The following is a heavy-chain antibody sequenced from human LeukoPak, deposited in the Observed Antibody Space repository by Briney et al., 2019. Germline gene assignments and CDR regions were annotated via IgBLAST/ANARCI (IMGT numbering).Heavy chain of an antibody. J-gene: IGHJ6*04. CDR2: IYTSGST. CDR3: ARESGVCSGGSCYSKGMDV. Sequence: SETLSLTCTVSGGSISSYYWSWIRQPAGKGLEWIGRIYTSGSTNYNPFLKSRVTMSVDTSKNQFSLKLSSVTAADTAVYYCARESGVCSGGSCYSKGMDVWGKGTTVTVSS. CDR1: GGSISSYY. D-gene: IGHD2-15*01. V-gene: IGHV4-4*07.